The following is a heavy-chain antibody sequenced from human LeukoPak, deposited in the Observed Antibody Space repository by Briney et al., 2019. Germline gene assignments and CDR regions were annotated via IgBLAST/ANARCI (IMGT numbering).Heavy chain of an antibody. Sequence: GGSLRLSCAGSGFTFSGYSMHWVRQAPGKGLEWVAYISTSGSSAYYTDSVQGRFTISRDNAKNSLYLQMNSLRAEDTAVYYCAKTGDGFLDDAFDIWGQGTMVTVSS. CDR2: ISTSGSSA. CDR1: GFTFSGYS. J-gene: IGHJ3*02. D-gene: IGHD3/OR15-3a*01. V-gene: IGHV3-48*01. CDR3: AKTGDGFLDDAFDI.